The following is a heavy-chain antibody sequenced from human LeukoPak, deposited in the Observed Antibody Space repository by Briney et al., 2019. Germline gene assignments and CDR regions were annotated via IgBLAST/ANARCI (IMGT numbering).Heavy chain of an antibody. Sequence: SGGSLRLSCAASGFTSNNYAMNWVRQAPGKGLEWVSAISGSGGSTYYADSVKGRFTISRDNSENTLHLQMDSLRPEDTAIYYCAKEGSSGWYERDWLDPWGQGTLVTVSS. D-gene: IGHD6-19*01. CDR1: GFTSNNYA. V-gene: IGHV3-23*01. J-gene: IGHJ5*02. CDR2: ISGSGGST. CDR3: AKEGSSGWYERDWLDP.